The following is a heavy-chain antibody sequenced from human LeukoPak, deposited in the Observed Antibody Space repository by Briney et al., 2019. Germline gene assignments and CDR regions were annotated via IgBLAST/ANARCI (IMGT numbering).Heavy chain of an antibody. V-gene: IGHV1-2*02. CDR2: INPNSGGT. D-gene: IGHD3-9*01. CDR3: ARAPTYYDILTGYHNWLDP. Sequence: ASVKVSCKASGYTFTGYYMHWVRQAPGQGLEWMGWINPNSGGTNYAQKFQGRVTMTRDTSISTAYMELSRLRSDDTAVYYCARAPTYYDILTGYHNWLDPWGQGTLVTVSS. J-gene: IGHJ5*02. CDR1: GYTFTGYY.